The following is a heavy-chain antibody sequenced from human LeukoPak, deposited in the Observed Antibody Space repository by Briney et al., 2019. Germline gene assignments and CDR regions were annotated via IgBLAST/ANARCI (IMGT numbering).Heavy chain of an antibody. CDR2: IYSGGST. CDR3: ARGDSSWSYYYYGMDV. Sequence: PGGSLRLSCAASGFTSDSYAMSWVRQAPGKGLEWVSVIYSGGSTYYADSVKGRFTISRDNSKNTLYLQMNSLRAGDTAVYFCARGDSSWSYYYYGMDVWGQGTTVTVSS. J-gene: IGHJ6*02. CDR1: GFTSDSYA. D-gene: IGHD6-13*01. V-gene: IGHV3-66*01.